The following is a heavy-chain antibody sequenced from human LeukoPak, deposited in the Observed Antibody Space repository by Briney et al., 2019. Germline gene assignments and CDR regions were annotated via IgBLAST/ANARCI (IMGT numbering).Heavy chain of an antibody. D-gene: IGHD6-13*01. CDR1: GFTFSSYG. Sequence: GGSLRLSCAASGFTFSSYGMHWVRQAPGKGLEWVAVISYDGSNKYYADSVKGRFTISRDNSKNTLYLQMNGLRAEDTAVYYCAKDRTSAVPFDYWGQGTLVTVSS. J-gene: IGHJ4*02. V-gene: IGHV3-30*18. CDR3: AKDRTSAVPFDY. CDR2: ISYDGSNK.